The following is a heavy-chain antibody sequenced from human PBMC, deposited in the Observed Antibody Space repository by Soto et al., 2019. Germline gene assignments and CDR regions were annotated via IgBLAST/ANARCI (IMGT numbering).Heavy chain of an antibody. J-gene: IGHJ4*02. CDR3: AREGNLGRWLQPLDF. CDR2: IYSSGST. CDR1: GASISSYY. Sequence: PSETLSLTCSVSGASISSYYWSWIRQPPGKGLEWLGNIYSSGSTKYNPSLKSRVTMSVDTSKNQFSLKLISVTAAETAKYFCAREGNLGRWLQPLDFWGQGTLVTVSS. D-gene: IGHD5-12*01. V-gene: IGHV4-59*01.